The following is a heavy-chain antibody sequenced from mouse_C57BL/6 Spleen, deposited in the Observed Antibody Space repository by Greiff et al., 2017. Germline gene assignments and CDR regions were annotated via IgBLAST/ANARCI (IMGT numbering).Heavy chain of an antibody. CDR1: GFTFSSYG. D-gene: IGHD2-13*01. Sequence: EVQLMESGGDLVKPGGSLKLSCAASGFTFSSYGMSWVRQTPDKRLEWVATISSGGSYTYYPDSVKGRFTISRDNAKNTLYLQMSSLKSEDTAMYYCARPPDYVGAMDYWGQGTSVTVSS. CDR3: ARPPDYVGAMDY. CDR2: ISSGGSYT. V-gene: IGHV5-6*01. J-gene: IGHJ4*01.